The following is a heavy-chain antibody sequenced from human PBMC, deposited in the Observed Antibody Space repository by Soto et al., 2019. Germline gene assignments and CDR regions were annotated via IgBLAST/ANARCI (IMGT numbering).Heavy chain of an antibody. V-gene: IGHV3-33*01. D-gene: IGHD3-22*01. CDR1: GFTFNNYG. J-gene: IGHJ2*01. CDR3: ARDRYSYDSRAYQGVDWYFDL. CDR2: IWYDGSHE. Sequence: GGSLRLSCAASGFTFNNYGMHWVSQAPGKGLEWVAVIWYDGSHESYADSVKGRFTISRDNSKNTLYLQMNSLRAEDTAVYYCARDRYSYDSRAYQGVDWYFDLWGRGTLVTVSS.